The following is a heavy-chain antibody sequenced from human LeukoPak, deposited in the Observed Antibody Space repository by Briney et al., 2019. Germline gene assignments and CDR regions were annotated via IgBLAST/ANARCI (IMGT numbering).Heavy chain of an antibody. D-gene: IGHD2-21*02. CDR3: ARGSVVVTYLPDY. Sequence: GASVKVSCKASGYTFTSYGISWVRQAPGQGLEWMGWISAYNGNTNYAQKFQGRVTITADKSTSTAYMELSSLRSEDTAVYYCARGSVVVTYLPDYWGQGTLVTVSS. CDR1: GYTFTSYG. J-gene: IGHJ4*02. CDR2: ISAYNGNT. V-gene: IGHV1-18*01.